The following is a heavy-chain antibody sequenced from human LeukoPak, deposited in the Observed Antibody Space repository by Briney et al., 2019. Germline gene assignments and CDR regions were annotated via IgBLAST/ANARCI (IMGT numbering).Heavy chain of an antibody. J-gene: IGHJ4*02. D-gene: IGHD1-7*01. CDR1: GYTFTSYA. V-gene: IGHV7-4-1*02. Sequence: GASVKVSCKASGYTFTSYAMNWVRQALGQGLEWMGWINTSTGNPTYAQGFTGRSVFSLDTSVSTAYLQISSLKAEDTAVYYCARTSFKLPDYWGQGTLVTVSS. CDR2: INTSTGNP. CDR3: ARTSFKLPDY.